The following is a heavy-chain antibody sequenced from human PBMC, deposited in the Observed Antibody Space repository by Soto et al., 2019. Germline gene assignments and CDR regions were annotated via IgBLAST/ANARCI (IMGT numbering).Heavy chain of an antibody. Sequence: SVKVSCKASGFTFTSSAVQWVRQARGQRLEWIGWIVVGSGNTNYAQKFQERVTITRDMSTSTAYMELSSLRSEDTAVYYCAADPYYYDSSGYYGPVSAFDIWGQGTMVTVSS. D-gene: IGHD3-22*01. CDR1: GFTFTSSA. V-gene: IGHV1-58*01. J-gene: IGHJ3*02. CDR2: IVVGSGNT. CDR3: AADPYYYDSSGYYGPVSAFDI.